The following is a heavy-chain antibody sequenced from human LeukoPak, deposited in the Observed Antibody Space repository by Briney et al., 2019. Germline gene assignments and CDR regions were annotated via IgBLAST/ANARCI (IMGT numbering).Heavy chain of an antibody. CDR1: GGSFSGYY. V-gene: IGHV4-34*01. D-gene: IGHD3-10*01. J-gene: IGHJ4*02. Sequence: SETQSLTCAVYGGSFSGYYWSWIRQPPGKGLEWIGNIYYSGNTYYNPSLKSRVTISVDTSKNQFSLKLSSVTAADTAVYYCARYYYGSGSYYYFDYWGQGTLVTVSS. CDR2: IYYSGNT. CDR3: ARYYYGSGSYYYFDY.